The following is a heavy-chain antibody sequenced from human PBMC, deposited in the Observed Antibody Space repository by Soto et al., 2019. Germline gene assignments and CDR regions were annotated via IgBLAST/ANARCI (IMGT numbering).Heavy chain of an antibody. Sequence: ASVKVSCKASGYTFTSYAMHWVRQAPGQRLEWMGWINAGNGNTKYSQKFQGRVTITRDTSASTAYMELSSLRSEDTAVYYCARDIGIAAAGPVARGPDLDYWGQGTLVTVSS. CDR3: ARDIGIAAAGPVARGPDLDY. CDR2: INAGNGNT. D-gene: IGHD6-13*01. CDR1: GYTFTSYA. J-gene: IGHJ4*02. V-gene: IGHV1-3*01.